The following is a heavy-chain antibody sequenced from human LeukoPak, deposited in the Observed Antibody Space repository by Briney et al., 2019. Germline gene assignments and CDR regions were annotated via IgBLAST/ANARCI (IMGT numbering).Heavy chain of an antibody. CDR1: GFTFSRHW. D-gene: IGHD6-19*01. V-gene: IGHV3-7*01. CDR3: ARTVPGYPDDYFDY. J-gene: IGHJ4*02. CDR2: MNQDGSAI. Sequence: GGSLRHSCAASGFTFSRHWMSWVRQVPGKGLERVAHMNQDGSAIYSVDSVKGRFTISRDNDKNSLYLQMNGLTVADTAVYYCARTVPGYPDDYFDYWGQGTLVTVSS.